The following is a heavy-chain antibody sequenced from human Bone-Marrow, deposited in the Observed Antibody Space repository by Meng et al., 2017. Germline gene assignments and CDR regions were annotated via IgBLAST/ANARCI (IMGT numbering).Heavy chain of an antibody. J-gene: IGHJ1*01. CDR2: IYYSGST. CDR3: ARGPLSAAGTMGYFQH. Sequence: VQRPEAGPGLVKPSQTLSLPCTVSGGSISSGGYYWSWIRQHPGKGLEWIGYIYYSGSTYYNPSLKSRVTISVDTSKNQFSLKLSSVTAADTAVYYCARGPLSAAGTMGYFQHWGQGTLVTVSS. D-gene: IGHD6-13*01. V-gene: IGHV4-31*03. CDR1: GGSISSGGYY.